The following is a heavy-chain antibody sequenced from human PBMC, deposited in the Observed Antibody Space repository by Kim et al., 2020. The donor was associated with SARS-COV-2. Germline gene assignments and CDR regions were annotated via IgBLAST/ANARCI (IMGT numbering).Heavy chain of an antibody. Sequence: SETLSLTCSVSGGSISSTSHYWGWIRQPPGKGLEWIGSIYYGGSTYYNPSLKSRVAISVDTSKNHFSLKLTSVTAADTAVYYCARHRPGGGLILVGYYFDFWGQGTLVTVSS. V-gene: IGHV4-39*01. D-gene: IGHD1-26*01. CDR1: GGSISSTSHY. J-gene: IGHJ4*02. CDR2: IYYGGST. CDR3: ARHRPGGGLILVGYYFDF.